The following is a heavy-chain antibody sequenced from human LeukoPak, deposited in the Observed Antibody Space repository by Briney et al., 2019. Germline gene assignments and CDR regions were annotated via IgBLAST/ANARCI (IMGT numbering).Heavy chain of an antibody. CDR1: GFTFSNAW. CDR2: ISSSSSYI. CDR3: AREGQLLAYNWFDP. J-gene: IGHJ5*02. V-gene: IGHV3-21*01. D-gene: IGHD2-2*01. Sequence: GGSLRLSCAASGFTFSNAWMNWVRQAPGKGLEWVSSISSSSSYIYYADSVKGRFTISRDNAKNTLYLQMNSLRAEDTAVYYCAREGQLLAYNWFDPWGQGTLVTVSS.